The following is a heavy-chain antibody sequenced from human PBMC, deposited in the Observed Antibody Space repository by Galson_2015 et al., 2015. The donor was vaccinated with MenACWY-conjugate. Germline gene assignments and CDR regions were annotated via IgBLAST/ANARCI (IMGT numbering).Heavy chain of an antibody. CDR1: GVNIRNYA. V-gene: IGHV3-33*01. CDR3: ARDYYDSSGYTIRGPFDY. J-gene: IGHJ4*02. D-gene: IGHD3-22*01. CDR2: IWSDGTKT. Sequence: SLRLSCASSGVNIRNYAMHWVRQAPGKGVQWVAVIWSDGTKTDYADSVQGRFTISRDNSEHKVYLQMNSLRAEDTAVYFCARDYYDSSGYTIRGPFDYWGRGTLVTVSS.